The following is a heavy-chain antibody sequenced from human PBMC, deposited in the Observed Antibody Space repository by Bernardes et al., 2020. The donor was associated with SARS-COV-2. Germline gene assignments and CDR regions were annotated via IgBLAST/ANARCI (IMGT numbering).Heavy chain of an antibody. CDR3: AKDRSDMDV. CDR2: IGANGFLT. J-gene: IGHJ6*02. V-gene: IGHV3-23*01. Sequence: GGSLRLSREASGFSFSRYGTIWVRQAPGKGLEWVPFIGANGFLTYYGDSVKGRFTISKDNAKNTVYLQMNSRRAEDTAVYFCAKDRSDMDVWGQGTTVTVSS. CDR1: GFSFSRYG.